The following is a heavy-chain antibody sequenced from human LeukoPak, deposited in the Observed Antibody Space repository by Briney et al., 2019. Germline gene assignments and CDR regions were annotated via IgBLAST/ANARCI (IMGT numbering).Heavy chain of an antibody. Sequence: PGGSLRLSCAASGFTFSSYAMSWVRQAPGKGLEWVSAISGSGGSTYYADSVKGRFTISRDNSKNSLYLQVNSLRAEDTAVYYCARGSASGIAVAGQLPDYWGQGTLVTVSS. CDR1: GFTFSSYA. CDR3: ARGSASGIAVAGQLPDY. D-gene: IGHD6-19*01. CDR2: ISGSGGST. V-gene: IGHV3-23*01. J-gene: IGHJ4*02.